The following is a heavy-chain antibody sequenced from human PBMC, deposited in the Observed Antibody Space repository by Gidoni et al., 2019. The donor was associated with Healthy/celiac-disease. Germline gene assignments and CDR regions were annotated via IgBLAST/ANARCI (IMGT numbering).Heavy chain of an antibody. D-gene: IGHD3-10*01. CDR2: INHSGST. CDR3: ASSAGGSGSYYLTIDY. J-gene: IGHJ4*02. CDR1: GGSFSGYY. V-gene: IGHV4-34*01. Sequence: QVQLQQWGAGLLKPSETLSLTCAVYGGSFSGYYWSWIRQPPGKGLEWIGKINHSGSTNYNPSLKSRVTISVDTSKNQFSLKLSSVTAADTAVYYCASSAGGSGSYYLTIDYWGQGTLITVSS.